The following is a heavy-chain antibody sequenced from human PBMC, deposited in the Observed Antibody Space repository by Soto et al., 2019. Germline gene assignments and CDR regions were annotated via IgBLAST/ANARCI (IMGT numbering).Heavy chain of an antibody. CDR1: GFTFSTDS. CDR2: ISTSGATR. CDR3: PSFFGSGFDY. D-gene: IGHD6-19*01. V-gene: IGHV3-48*02. J-gene: IGHJ4*02. Sequence: EVQLVESGGGLVQPGGSLRLSCVASGFTFSTDSMNWVHQAPGKGLEWVAHISTSGATRYYADSVKGRFTISRDNAKTSLYVKMDGLRNEDTAVYYCPSFFGSGFDYWGQGTLVTVSS.